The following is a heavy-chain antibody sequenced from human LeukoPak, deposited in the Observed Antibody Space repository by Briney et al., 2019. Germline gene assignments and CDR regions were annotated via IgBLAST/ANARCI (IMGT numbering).Heavy chain of an antibody. D-gene: IGHD3-10*01. V-gene: IGHV1-2*02. CDR1: GYTFTDYY. CDR2: INPNSGGT. CDR3: ARAILWFGELPYFDY. Sequence: ASVKVSCKASGYTFTDYYIHWVRQAPGQGLEWMGWINPNSGGTNYAQKFQGRVTMTRDTSITTAYMELSRLRSDDTAVYYCARAILWFGELPYFDYWGQGTLVTVSS. J-gene: IGHJ4*02.